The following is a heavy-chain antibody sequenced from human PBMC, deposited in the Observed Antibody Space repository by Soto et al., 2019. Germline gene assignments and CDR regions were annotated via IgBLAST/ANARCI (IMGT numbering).Heavy chain of an antibody. V-gene: IGHV3-23*01. D-gene: IGHD5-18*01. CDR3: ATGYSYGSYYYYYYGMDV. CDR2: ISGSGGST. J-gene: IGHJ6*02. CDR1: GFTFSSYA. Sequence: GGSLRLSCAASGFTFSSYAMSWVRQAPGKGLEWVSAISGSGGSTYYADSVKGRFTISRDNSKNTLYLQMNSLRAEDTAVYYCATGYSYGSYYYYYYGMDVWGQGTTVTVSS.